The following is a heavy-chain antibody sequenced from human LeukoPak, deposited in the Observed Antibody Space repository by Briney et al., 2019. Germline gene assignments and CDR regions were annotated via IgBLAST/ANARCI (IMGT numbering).Heavy chain of an antibody. CDR2: IYDTGST. CDR1: GGSTSSYY. J-gene: IGHJ4*02. D-gene: IGHD3-16*01. V-gene: IGHV4-59*01. CDR3: ARLTTRPGGIRPLILDY. Sequence: SETLSLTCTVSGGSTSSYYWTGIRNSPEKERKGIGYIYDTGSTRYNPSLESRATISVDPSKNQFSLKLSAVTAADTAVYYCARLTTRPGGIRPLILDYWGQGTLVTVSS.